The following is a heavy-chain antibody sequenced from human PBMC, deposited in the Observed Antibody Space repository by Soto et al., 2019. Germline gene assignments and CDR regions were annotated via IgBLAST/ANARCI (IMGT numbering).Heavy chain of an antibody. CDR1: GYTLTELS. V-gene: IGHV1-24*01. J-gene: IGHJ4*02. D-gene: IGHD6-19*01. Sequence: ASVKVSCKVSGYTLTELSMHWVRQAPGKGLEWMGGFDPEDGETIYAQKFQGRVTMTGDTSTDTAYMELSSLRSEDTAVYYCATSIAVAGKGAYYFDYWGQGTLVTVSS. CDR2: FDPEDGET. CDR3: ATSIAVAGKGAYYFDY.